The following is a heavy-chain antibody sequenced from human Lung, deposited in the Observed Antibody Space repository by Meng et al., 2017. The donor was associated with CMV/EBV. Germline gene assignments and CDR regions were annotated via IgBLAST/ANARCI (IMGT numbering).Heavy chain of an antibody. CDR2: IKYDGSEK. CDR3: ARDPHFGALDY. D-gene: IGHD3-10*01. J-gene: IGHJ4*02. V-gene: IGHV3-7*01. Sequence: GEXXKISCIASGFTFSNSYMSWIRQPPGKGLEWVANIKYDGSEKAYVGSVKGRFTISRDNTKNSLYLQMNSLTAEDTAVYYCARDPHFGALDYWGQGTLVTVSS. CDR1: GFTFSNSY.